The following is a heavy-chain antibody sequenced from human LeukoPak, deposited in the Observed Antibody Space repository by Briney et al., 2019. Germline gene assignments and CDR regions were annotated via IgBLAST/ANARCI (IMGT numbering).Heavy chain of an antibody. D-gene: IGHD1-26*01. CDR3: ARESATGRSLSHLDY. V-gene: IGHV3-48*01. Sequence: PGGSLRLSCAASGFTFSNYSMNWVRQAPGKGLEWVSYISRSSSIIYYADSVRGRFTISRDIAKNSLYLQMNSLRAEDTALYYCARESATGRSLSHLDYWGRGTLVTVSS. CDR2: ISRSSSII. J-gene: IGHJ4*01. CDR1: GFTFSNYS.